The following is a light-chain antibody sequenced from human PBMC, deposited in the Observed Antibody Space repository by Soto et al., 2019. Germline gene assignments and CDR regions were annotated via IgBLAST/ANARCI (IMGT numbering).Light chain of an antibody. Sequence: DIVMTQSPATLSESPGERVTLSCRASQSISSNLAWYQQKPGQHPRLLIYDATSRATGIPSRFSGSGSGTDFTLTIISLQSEAFAVYFCQQYHDWPPLTFGGGTKVEIK. J-gene: IGKJ4*01. CDR2: DAT. V-gene: IGKV3D-15*01. CDR1: QSISSN. CDR3: QQYHDWPPLT.